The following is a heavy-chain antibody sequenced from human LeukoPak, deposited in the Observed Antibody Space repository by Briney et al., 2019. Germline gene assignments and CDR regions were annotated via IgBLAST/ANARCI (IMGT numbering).Heavy chain of an antibody. CDR2: ISYDGSNK. V-gene: IGHV3-30-3*01. J-gene: IGHJ4*02. CDR3: ARDKSIFGVVLRGGDY. Sequence: GGSLRLSCAASGFTFSSYAMHWVRQAPGKGLEWVAVISYDGSNKYYADSVKGRFTISRDNSKNTLYLQMNSLRAEDTAVYYCARDKSIFGVVLRGGDYWGQGTLVTVSS. CDR1: GFTFSSYA. D-gene: IGHD3-3*01.